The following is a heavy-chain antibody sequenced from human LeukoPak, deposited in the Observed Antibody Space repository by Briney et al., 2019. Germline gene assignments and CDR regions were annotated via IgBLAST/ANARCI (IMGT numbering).Heavy chain of an antibody. D-gene: IGHD5-24*01. CDR3: ARGGSRRDGYHFFDY. Sequence: SETLSLTCTVSGGSISSYYWSWIRQPPGKGLEWIGYIYYSGSTNYNPSLKSRVTISVDTSKNQFSLKLSSVTAADTAVHYCARGGSRRDGYHFFDYWGQGTLVTVSS. J-gene: IGHJ4*02. CDR1: GGSISSYY. V-gene: IGHV4-59*01. CDR2: IYYSGST.